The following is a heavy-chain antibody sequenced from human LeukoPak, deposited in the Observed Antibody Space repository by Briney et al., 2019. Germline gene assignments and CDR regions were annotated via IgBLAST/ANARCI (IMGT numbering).Heavy chain of an antibody. CDR3: ARQSRTSSIPAFDI. J-gene: IGHJ3*02. D-gene: IGHD2-2*01. CDR1: GGSISSSSYY. V-gene: IGHV4-39*01. CDR2: IYYSGST. Sequence: SETLSLTCTVSGGSISSSSYYWGWIRQPPGKGLEWIGSIYYSGSTYYNPSLKSRVTISVDTSKNQFSLKLSSVTAADTAVYYCARQSRTSSIPAFDIWGQGTMVTVSS.